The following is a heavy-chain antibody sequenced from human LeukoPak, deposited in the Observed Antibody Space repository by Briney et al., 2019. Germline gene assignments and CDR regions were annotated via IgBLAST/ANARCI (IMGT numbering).Heavy chain of an antibody. D-gene: IGHD3-22*01. CDR1: GFTFSSYS. CDR3: ARAYGSSGYYQLPIDY. V-gene: IGHV3-48*01. Sequence: GGSLRLSCAASGFTFSSYSMNWVRQAPGKGLEWVSYISSSSSTIYYADSVKGRFTISRDNSKNTLFLQMNSLRVEDTALYYCARAYGSSGYYQLPIDYWGQGTLVTVSS. J-gene: IGHJ4*02. CDR2: ISSSSSTI.